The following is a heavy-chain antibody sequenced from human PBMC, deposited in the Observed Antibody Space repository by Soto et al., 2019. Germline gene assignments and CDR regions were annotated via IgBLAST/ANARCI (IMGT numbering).Heavy chain of an antibody. CDR3: ARGSRFDWFDP. CDR2: ISAYNGNA. V-gene: IGHV1-18*04. Sequence: ASVKVSCKASGYTSTNYGFTWVRQAPGQGLEWMGWISAYNGNANYGQNFQGRVTMTTDTATSTAHMELRSLRYDDTAIYYCARGSRFDWFDPWGQGTLVTVSS. CDR1: GYTSTNYG. J-gene: IGHJ5*02. D-gene: IGHD3-3*01.